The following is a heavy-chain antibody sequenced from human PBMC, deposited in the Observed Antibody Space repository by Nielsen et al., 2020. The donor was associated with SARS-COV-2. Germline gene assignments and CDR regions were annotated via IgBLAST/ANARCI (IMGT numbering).Heavy chain of an antibody. V-gene: IGHV1-69*04. J-gene: IGHJ6*02. Sequence: SVKVSCKASGGTFSSYTISWVRQAPGQRLEWMGRIIPILGIANYAQKFQGRVTITADESTSTAYMELSSLRSEDTAVYYCARERGYDYVWGSYRPSYYYYGMDVWGQGTTVTVSS. CDR2: IIPILGIA. CDR3: ARERGYDYVWGSYRPSYYYYGMDV. CDR1: GGTFSSYT. D-gene: IGHD3-16*02.